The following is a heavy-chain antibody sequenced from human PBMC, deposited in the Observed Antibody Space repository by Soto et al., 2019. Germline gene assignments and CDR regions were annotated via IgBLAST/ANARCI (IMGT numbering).Heavy chain of an antibody. CDR2: IIPIFGTA. D-gene: IGHD2-2*01. CDR3: ARCGVVPAAEGTYYYYGMDV. J-gene: IGHJ6*02. V-gene: IGHV1-69*01. Sequence: QVQLVQSGAEVKKPGSSVKVSCKASGGTFSSYAISWVRQAPGQGLEWMGGIIPIFGTANYAQKFQGRVTITADESTSTAYMELSSLRSEATAVYYCARCGVVPAAEGTYYYYGMDVWGQGTTVTVSS. CDR1: GGTFSSYA.